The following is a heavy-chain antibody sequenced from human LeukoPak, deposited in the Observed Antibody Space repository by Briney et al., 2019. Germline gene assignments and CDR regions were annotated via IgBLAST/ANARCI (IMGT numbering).Heavy chain of an antibody. V-gene: IGHV3-21*01. CDR1: GFTFSNYN. J-gene: IGHJ6*02. CDR2: ISSRGSYI. CDR3: TKDGRVASAINRPTYYYGMDV. D-gene: IGHD5-18*01. Sequence: GGSLRLSCAASGFTFSNYNINWVRQAPGKGLEWVSCISSRGSYIYYADSVKGRFTISRDNADNSLYLQMNSLRAEDTAVYYCTKDGRVASAINRPTYYYGMDVWGQGTTVIVSS.